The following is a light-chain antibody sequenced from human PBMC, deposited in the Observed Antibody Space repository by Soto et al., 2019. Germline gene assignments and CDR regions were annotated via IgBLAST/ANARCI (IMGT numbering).Light chain of an antibody. Sequence: QSALTQPASVSGSPGQSITISCTGTSSDVGRYNYVSWYQQHPGKAPKLMIYDVNTRPSGVSNRFSGSKSGNTASLTISGLQAEDEADYYCSSFTASTTHVFGPGTKLTVL. CDR2: DVN. CDR1: SSDVGRYNY. CDR3: SSFTASTTHV. V-gene: IGLV2-14*03. J-gene: IGLJ1*01.